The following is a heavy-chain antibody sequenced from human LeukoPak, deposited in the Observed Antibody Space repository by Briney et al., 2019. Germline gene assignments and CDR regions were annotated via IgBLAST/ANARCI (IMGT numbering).Heavy chain of an antibody. J-gene: IGHJ6*04. CDR2: IIPIFGTA. CDR3: ARSPDYYYYCGMDV. Sequence: SVKVSCKASGGTFSSYAISWVRQTPGQGLEWMGGIIPIFGTANYAQKFQGRVTITADKSTSTAYMELSSLRSEDTAVYYCARSPDYYYYCGMDVWGKGTTVTVSS. V-gene: IGHV1-69*06. D-gene: IGHD6-19*01. CDR1: GGTFSSYA.